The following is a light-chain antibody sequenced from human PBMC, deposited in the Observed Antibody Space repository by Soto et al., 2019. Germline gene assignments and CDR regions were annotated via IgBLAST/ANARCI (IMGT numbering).Light chain of an antibody. Sequence: EIVMTQSPATLSVSAGERVTLSCRASQSVSSNLAWYQQKPGQAPRLLIYGASTKATGIPARFSGSGSGTDFTLTIISLQSEDFAVYYCHQYNNWPPLTFGGGDKVESK. CDR1: QSVSSN. CDR3: HQYNNWPPLT. V-gene: IGKV3D-15*01. J-gene: IGKJ4*01. CDR2: GAS.